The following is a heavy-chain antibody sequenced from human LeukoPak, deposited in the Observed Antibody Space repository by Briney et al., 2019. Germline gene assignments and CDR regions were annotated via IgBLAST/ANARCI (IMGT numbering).Heavy chain of an antibody. CDR2: ISSGGGTI. Sequence: SGGSLRLSCAASGFTFSSYSMTWVRQAPGKGLEWVSYISSGGGTIYYADSVKGRFTISRDNAKNSLYLQMSTLRAEDTAVYYCARYLTFSSGPDYWGQGTLVTVSS. CDR1: GFTFSSYS. CDR3: ARYLTFSSGPDY. D-gene: IGHD3-3*01. V-gene: IGHV3-48*04. J-gene: IGHJ4*02.